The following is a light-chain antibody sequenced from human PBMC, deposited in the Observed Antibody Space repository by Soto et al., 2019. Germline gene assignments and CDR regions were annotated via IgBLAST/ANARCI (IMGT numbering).Light chain of an antibody. CDR2: GAS. CDR1: QNVNSN. J-gene: IGKJ5*01. Sequence: EIVMTQSPATLSVSPGERDTLSCRASQNVNSNLAWYQQKPGQAPRLLIYGASTRATGIPARFSGSVSGTEFSLTITSLQSEDFAVYYCQQYNNWPPITFGQGTRLEIK. V-gene: IGKV3-15*01. CDR3: QQYNNWPPIT.